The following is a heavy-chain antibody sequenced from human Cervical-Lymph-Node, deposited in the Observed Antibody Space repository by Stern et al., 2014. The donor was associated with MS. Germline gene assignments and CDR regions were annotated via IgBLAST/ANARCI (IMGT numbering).Heavy chain of an antibody. Sequence: VQLVQSGSEFRKPGASVKVSCKASGYTFNVYGINWVRQAPGQGLEWMGMIDTKTGNPTYARGFTGRFVFSLDTSVSTAYLQITSLEAEDTAVYYCARTLDLDYWGQGTLVTVSS. V-gene: IGHV7-4-1*02. J-gene: IGHJ4*02. CDR1: GYTFNVYG. D-gene: IGHD3-9*01. CDR2: IDTKTGNP. CDR3: ARTLDLDY.